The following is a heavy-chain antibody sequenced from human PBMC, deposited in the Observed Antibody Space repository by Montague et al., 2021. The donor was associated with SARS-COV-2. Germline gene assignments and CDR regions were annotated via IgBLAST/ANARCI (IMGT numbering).Heavy chain of an antibody. V-gene: IGHV4-34*01. CDR2: INHSGST. CDR3: ARGADYDFWSGFLRYKWFGP. J-gene: IGHJ5*02. Sequence: SETLSLTCAVYGGSFRGYYWSWIRQSPGKGPEWIGEINHSGSTNHNPSLQSRVTISVDKSKNQFSLTLRFLTAADTAVYYCARGADYDFWSGFLRYKWFGPWGQGTPVIVSS. D-gene: IGHD3-3*01. CDR1: GGSFRGYY.